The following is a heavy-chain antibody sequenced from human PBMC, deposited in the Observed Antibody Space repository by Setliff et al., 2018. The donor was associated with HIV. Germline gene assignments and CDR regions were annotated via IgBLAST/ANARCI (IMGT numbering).Heavy chain of an antibody. CDR1: GGSMSSSSYY. J-gene: IGHJ4*02. CDR3: ARLGYVSGGFYKTPGPYHFDY. V-gene: IGHV4-39*01. Sequence: PSETLSLTCTVSGGSMSSSSYYWGWIRQTPDKGLEWIGIIYYSGATYYNPSLTSRVTISVDTSRNQFSLKLRSVTAADTAAYYCARLGYVSGGFYKTPGPYHFDYWGQGALVTAPQ. D-gene: IGHD3-10*01. CDR2: IYYSGAT.